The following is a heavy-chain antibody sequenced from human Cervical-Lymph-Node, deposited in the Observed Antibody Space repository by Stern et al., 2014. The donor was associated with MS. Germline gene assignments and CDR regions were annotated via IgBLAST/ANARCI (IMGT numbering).Heavy chain of an antibody. J-gene: IGHJ6*02. D-gene: IGHD2-15*01. Sequence: VHLVESGAEVKKPGASVKVSCKASGYTFTGYYMHWVRQAPGQGLEWMGWINPNSGATKFAQKFQGWDALTRDTSISTAYMELSRLTSDDAAVYFCARGIPDCSGDACYLYTNYYYIMDVWGQGTTVTVSS. CDR1: GYTFTGYY. CDR2: INPNSGAT. CDR3: ARGIPDCSGDACYLYTNYYYIMDV. V-gene: IGHV1-2*04.